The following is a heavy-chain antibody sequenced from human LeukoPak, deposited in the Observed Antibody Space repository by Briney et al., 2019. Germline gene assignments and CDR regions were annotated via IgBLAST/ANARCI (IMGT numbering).Heavy chain of an antibody. D-gene: IGHD4-23*01. CDR3: AKTFQVVTTSFFDY. CDR2: IYYSGST. CDR1: GGSISSSSYY. V-gene: IGHV4-39*01. J-gene: IGHJ4*02. Sequence: SETLSLTCAVSGGSISSSSYYWGWIRQPPGKGLEWIGSIYYSGSTYYNPSLKSRVTISVDTSKNQFSLKLSSVTAADTAVYYCAKTFQVVTTSFFDYWGQGTLVTVSS.